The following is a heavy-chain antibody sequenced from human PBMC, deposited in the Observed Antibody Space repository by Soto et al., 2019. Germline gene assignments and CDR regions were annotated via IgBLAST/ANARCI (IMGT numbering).Heavy chain of an antibody. Sequence: GGSPRLSCTASGFTFGDYAMSWFRQAPGKGLEWVGFIRSKAYGGTTEYAASAKGRFTISRDDSKSIAYLQMNSLKTEDTAVYYCTRDPTIFGVVNTYYYYYYMDVWGKGTTVTVSS. J-gene: IGHJ6*03. CDR2: IRSKAYGGTT. D-gene: IGHD3-3*01. CDR1: GFTFGDYA. CDR3: TRDPTIFGVVNTYYYYYYMDV. V-gene: IGHV3-49*03.